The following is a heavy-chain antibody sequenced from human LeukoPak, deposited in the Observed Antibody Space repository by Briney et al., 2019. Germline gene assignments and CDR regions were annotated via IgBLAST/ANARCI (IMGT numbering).Heavy chain of an antibody. Sequence: GASVKVSCKASGGTFSSYAISCVRQAPGQGLEWMGRIIPILGIANYAQKFQGRVTITADKSTSTAYMELSSLRSDDTAVYYCARALRYYGSGSYWVYWGQGTLVTVSS. J-gene: IGHJ4*02. CDR3: ARALRYYGSGSYWVY. CDR2: IIPILGIA. CDR1: GGTFSSYA. D-gene: IGHD3-10*01. V-gene: IGHV1-69*04.